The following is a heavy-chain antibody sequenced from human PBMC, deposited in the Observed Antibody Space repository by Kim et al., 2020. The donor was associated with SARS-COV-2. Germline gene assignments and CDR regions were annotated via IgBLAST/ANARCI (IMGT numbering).Heavy chain of an antibody. J-gene: IGHJ4*02. CDR1: GFTFRNYW. Sequence: GGSLRLSCVGSGFTFRNYWVAWVRQSPGKGLEWLANIKEDGSAQYYVDSVRGRFTISRDNAKNSVYLQMNSLRAEDTGLYFCATQSYGDSHWGQGTLVTV. CDR3: ATQSYGDSH. D-gene: IGHD4-17*01. V-gene: IGHV3-7*01. CDR2: IKEDGSAQ.